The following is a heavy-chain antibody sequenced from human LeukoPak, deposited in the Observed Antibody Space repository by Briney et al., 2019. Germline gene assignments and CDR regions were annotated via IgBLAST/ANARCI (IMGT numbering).Heavy chain of an antibody. CDR3: ARDRRYSSGQGWYFDL. CDR2: IYYSGST. CDR1: GGSSSSYY. D-gene: IGHD6-19*01. V-gene: IGHV4-59*01. Sequence: SETLSLTCTVSGGSSSSYYWSWIRQPPGKGLEWIGYIYYSGSTNYNPSLKSRVTISVDTSKNQFSLKLSSVTAADTAVYYCARDRRYSSGQGWYFDLWGRGTLVTVSS. J-gene: IGHJ2*01.